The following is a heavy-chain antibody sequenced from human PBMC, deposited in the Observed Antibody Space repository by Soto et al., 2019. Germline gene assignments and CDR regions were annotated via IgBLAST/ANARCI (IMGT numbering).Heavy chain of an antibody. CDR1: GFPFTSYG. J-gene: IGHJ4*02. Sequence: QVQLVESGGGVVQPGRSLRLSCAASGFPFTSYGMHWVREGPDKGLEWVAIISYDGSDKYYADSVKGRFTISRDNSKNTLYLQMNSLSPEDTALYYCVGGQYYFDYRGQGTLVIGSS. V-gene: IGHV3-30*03. CDR3: VGGQYYFDY. D-gene: IGHD3-10*01. CDR2: ISYDGSDK.